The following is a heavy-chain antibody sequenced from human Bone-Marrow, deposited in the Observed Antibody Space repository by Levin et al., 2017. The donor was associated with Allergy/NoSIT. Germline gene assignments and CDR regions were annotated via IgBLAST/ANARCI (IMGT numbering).Heavy chain of an antibody. J-gene: IGHJ4*02. CDR2: ISHTGST. CDR3: AREDGYVFDC. CDR1: GGSISSGGFH. V-gene: IGHV4-31*03. Sequence: SQTLSLTCTVSGGSISSGGFHWTWIRQHPGRGLEWLGYISHTGSTYHNSSLKSRLSMSLDRSKNHFSLTLNSVVYADTAVYYSAREDGYVFDCWGKGTLVTVSS. D-gene: IGHD5-24*01.